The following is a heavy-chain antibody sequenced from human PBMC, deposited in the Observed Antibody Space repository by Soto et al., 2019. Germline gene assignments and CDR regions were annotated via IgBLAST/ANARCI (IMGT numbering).Heavy chain of an antibody. Sequence: EVQLVESGGGLIQPGGSLRLSCAASGFTVSSNYMSWVRQAPGKGLEWVSVIYSGGSTYYADSVKGRFTISRDNSKNTLYLQMNSLRAEDTAVYYCARDLDSSGRVIDYWGQGTLVTVSS. D-gene: IGHD3-22*01. CDR2: IYSGGST. CDR1: GFTVSSNY. J-gene: IGHJ4*02. V-gene: IGHV3-53*01. CDR3: ARDLDSSGRVIDY.